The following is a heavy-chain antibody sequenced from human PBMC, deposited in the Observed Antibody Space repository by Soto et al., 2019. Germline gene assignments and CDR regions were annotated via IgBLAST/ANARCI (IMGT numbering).Heavy chain of an antibody. D-gene: IGHD3-10*01. CDR3: VSQLWHLGGFAP. CDR1: GGSVNSGDYY. V-gene: IGHV4-30-4*01. Sequence: QVQLPESGPGLVKPSQTLSLTCSVSGGSVNSGDYYWSWIRQPPGKGLEWVGDIYYSGSTYYNPSLKGRGTVSLDTSTKQFSLRLSSLTAADRAVSYCVSQLWHLGGFAPWGQGILVTVSS. CDR2: IYYSGST. J-gene: IGHJ5*02.